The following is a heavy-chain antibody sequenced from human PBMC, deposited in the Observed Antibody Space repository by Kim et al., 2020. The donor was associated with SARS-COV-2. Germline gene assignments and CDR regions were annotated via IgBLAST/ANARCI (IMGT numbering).Heavy chain of an antibody. Sequence: ADSVKGRFTISRDNSKNTLYLQMNSLRAEDTAVYYCARDYSSSSNPHFDYWGQGTLVTVSS. CDR3: ARDYSSSSNPHFDY. V-gene: IGHV3-30*01. J-gene: IGHJ4*02. D-gene: IGHD6-6*01.